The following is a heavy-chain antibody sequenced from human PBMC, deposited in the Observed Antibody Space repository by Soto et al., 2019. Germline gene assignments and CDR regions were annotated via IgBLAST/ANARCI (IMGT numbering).Heavy chain of an antibody. CDR3: ARPSLYPSRVNPYYYYGMDV. CDR2: IIPIFGTA. Sequence: QVQLVQSGAEVKKPGSSVKVSCKASGGTFSSYAISWVRQAPGQGLEWMGGIIPIFGTANYAQKFQGRVTITADEATSTAYMELSSLRSEDTAVYYCARPSLYPSRVNPYYYYGMDVWGQGTTVTVSS. J-gene: IGHJ6*02. V-gene: IGHV1-69*01. CDR1: GGTFSSYA. D-gene: IGHD6-13*01.